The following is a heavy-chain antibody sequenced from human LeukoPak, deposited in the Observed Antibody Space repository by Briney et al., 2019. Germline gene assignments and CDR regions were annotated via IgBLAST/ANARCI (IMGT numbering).Heavy chain of an antibody. D-gene: IGHD3-22*01. CDR3: ARDDSSGYYLAYYFDY. CDR2: IYYSGST. CDR1: GGSISSSSYY. Sequence: SETLSLTCTVSGGSISSSSYYWGWIRQPPGKGLEWIGSIYYSGSTYYNPSLKSRVTISVDTSKNQFSLKLSSVTAADTAVYYCARDDSSGYYLAYYFDYWGQGTLVTVSS. V-gene: IGHV4-39*07. J-gene: IGHJ4*02.